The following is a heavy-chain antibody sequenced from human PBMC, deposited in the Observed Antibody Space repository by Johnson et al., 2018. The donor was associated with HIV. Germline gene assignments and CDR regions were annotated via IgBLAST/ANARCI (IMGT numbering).Heavy chain of an antibody. CDR3: ARDFGLFLGKDDAFDI. J-gene: IGHJ3*02. CDR1: GFTFSTYG. CDR2: IWYDGSNN. Sequence: QVQLVDSGGGVVQPGRSLRLSCAASGFTFSTYGMHWVRQAPGKGLEWVALIWYDGSNNYYADSLKGRFTISRDNSKNTLYLQMNSLRAEDTAVYYCARDFGLFLGKDDAFDIWGQGTMVTVSS. D-gene: IGHD7-27*01. V-gene: IGHV3-30*19.